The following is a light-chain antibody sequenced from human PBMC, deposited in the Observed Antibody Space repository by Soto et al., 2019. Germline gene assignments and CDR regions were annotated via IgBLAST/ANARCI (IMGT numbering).Light chain of an antibody. CDR2: NES. CDR1: ESVSNTY. J-gene: IGKJ1*01. Sequence: EIVLTQSPDTLSLSPGERATLSCRASESVSNTYLAWYQQKPGQAPRLLIYNESTRATGNPDRFSGSRSRTDFTLNISRLEPEDFAVYYCQHYGRSPPWTFGQGTKVDIK. V-gene: IGKV3-20*01. CDR3: QHYGRSPPWT.